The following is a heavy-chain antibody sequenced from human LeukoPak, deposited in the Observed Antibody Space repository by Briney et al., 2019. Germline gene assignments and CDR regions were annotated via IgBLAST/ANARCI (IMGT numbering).Heavy chain of an antibody. CDR2: ISAYNGNT. CDR3: ARRYGGNPYYYYYYMDV. J-gene: IGHJ6*03. CDR1: GYTFTSYG. Sequence: ASVKVFCKASGYTFTSYGISWVRQAPGQGLEWMGWISAYNGNTNYAQKLQGRVTMATDTSTSTAYMELRSLRSDDTAVYYCARRYGGNPYYYYYYMDVWGKGTTVTVSS. V-gene: IGHV1-18*01. D-gene: IGHD4-23*01.